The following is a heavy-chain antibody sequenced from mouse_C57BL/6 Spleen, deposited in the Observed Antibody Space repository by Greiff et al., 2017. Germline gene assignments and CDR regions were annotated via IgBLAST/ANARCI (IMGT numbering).Heavy chain of an antibody. J-gene: IGHJ3*01. V-gene: IGHV1-15*01. CDR2: IDPGTGGT. CDR3: TRPGYYGNPWFAY. Sequence: VQLQQSGAELVRPGASVTLSCKASGYTFTDYEMHWVKQTPVHGLEWIGAIDPGTGGTAYNQKFKGKAILTADKSSSTAYMELCSLTSEDSAVYYCTRPGYYGNPWFAYWGQGTLVTVSA. D-gene: IGHD2-1*01. CDR1: GYTFTDYE.